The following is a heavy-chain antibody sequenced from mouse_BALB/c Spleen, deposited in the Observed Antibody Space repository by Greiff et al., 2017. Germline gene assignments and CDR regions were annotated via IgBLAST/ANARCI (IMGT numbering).Heavy chain of an antibody. CDR1: GFTFSSYA. Sequence: EVKLEESGGGLVKPGGSLKLSCAASGFTFSSYAMSWVRQTPEKRLEWVASISSGSSTIYYADTVKGRFTISRDNPKNTLFLQMTSLRSEDTAMYYCARSYYGNLDYWGQGTTLTVSS. CDR2: ISSGSSTI. J-gene: IGHJ2*01. D-gene: IGHD2-10*01. CDR3: ARSYYGNLDY. V-gene: IGHV5-17*02.